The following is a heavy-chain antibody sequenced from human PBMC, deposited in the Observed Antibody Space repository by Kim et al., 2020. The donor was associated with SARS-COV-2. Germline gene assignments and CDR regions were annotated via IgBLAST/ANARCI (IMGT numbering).Heavy chain of an antibody. Sequence: GGSLRLSCAASGFAFNHYTMNWVRQTPGKGLEWVSLISEDGGFTYYRDSVKGRFTISRDNSENSLYLQMNSLGPEDTALYYGAKGTRGYNYGGTFDYWGRGSLVSVSS. CDR3: AKGTRGYNYGGTFDY. D-gene: IGHD1-1*01. V-gene: IGHV3-43*02. J-gene: IGHJ4*02. CDR2: ISEDGGFT. CDR1: GFAFNHYT.